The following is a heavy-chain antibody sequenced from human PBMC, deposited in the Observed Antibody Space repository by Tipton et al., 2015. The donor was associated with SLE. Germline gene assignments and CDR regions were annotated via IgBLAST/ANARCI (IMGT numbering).Heavy chain of an antibody. J-gene: IGHJ3*02. D-gene: IGHD6-19*01. CDR2: INSDGSST. CDR3: ASTVGQWLVKAFDI. CDR1: GFTFSSYW. Sequence: LRLSCAASGFTFSSYWMHWVRQAPGKGLVWVSRINSDGSSTSYADSVKGRFTISRDNAKNTLYLQMNSLRAEDTAVYYCASTVGQWLVKAFDIWGQGTMVTVSS. V-gene: IGHV3-74*01.